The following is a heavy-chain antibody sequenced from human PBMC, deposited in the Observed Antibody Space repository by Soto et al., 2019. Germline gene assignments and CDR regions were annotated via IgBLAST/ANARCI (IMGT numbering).Heavy chain of an antibody. CDR1: VFTFSTYA. D-gene: IGHD4-17*01. Sequence: EVQLLESGGGLVQPGGSLRLSCAASVFTFSTYAMIWVRQAPGKGLEWVSVITGGGGRTYYADSVKGRFTIARDNSKNTLYLQMNSLRAEDTAVYYCAKDRYGDYGGVDYWGQGSLVTVSS. CDR2: ITGGGGRT. V-gene: IGHV3-23*01. CDR3: AKDRYGDYGGVDY. J-gene: IGHJ4*02.